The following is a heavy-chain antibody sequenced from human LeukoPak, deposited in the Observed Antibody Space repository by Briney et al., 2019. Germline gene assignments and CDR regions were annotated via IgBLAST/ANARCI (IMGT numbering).Heavy chain of an antibody. CDR1: GGSISSYY. CDR3: ARDGSWAYDILTGYSDAFDI. J-gene: IGHJ3*02. D-gene: IGHD3-9*01. Sequence: SETLSLTCTVSGGSISSYYWSWIRQPPGKGLEWIGYIYYSGSTNYNPSLKSRVTISVDTSKNQFSLKLSSVTAADTAVYYCARDGSWAYDILTGYSDAFDIWGQGTMVTVTS. CDR2: IYYSGST. V-gene: IGHV4-59*01.